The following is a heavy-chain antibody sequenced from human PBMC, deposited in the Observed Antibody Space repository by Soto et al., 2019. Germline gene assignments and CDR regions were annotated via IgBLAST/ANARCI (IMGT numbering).Heavy chain of an antibody. CDR2: MYYSGST. CDR1: GYSIPSMLLN. J-gene: IGHJ6*02. CDR3: AADTVTLYYYYYRMDV. Sequence: SGTLSLTCTFTGYSIPSMLLNWAFISQPPGKGLEWIGSMYYSGSTYYNPSLKSRVTISVDTSKNQFSLKLSSVTAADTAVYYCAADTVTLYYYYYRMDVWGQGTTVS. V-gene: IGHV4-39*01. D-gene: IGHD4-17*01.